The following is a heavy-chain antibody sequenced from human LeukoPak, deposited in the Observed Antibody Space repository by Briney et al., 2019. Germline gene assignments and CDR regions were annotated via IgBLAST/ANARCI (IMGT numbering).Heavy chain of an antibody. CDR3: ARAYKDRSLAGKKEFFQH. Sequence: GGSLRLSCAASGFTFDNYAMNWVRQVPGKGLEWISLISWNSGTIGYADSVKGRFTISRDNANNFLYLQMNSLRAEDTALYYCARAYKDRSLAGKKEFFQHWGQGILVTVSS. CDR1: GFTFDNYA. J-gene: IGHJ1*01. V-gene: IGHV3-9*01. D-gene: IGHD6-19*01. CDR2: ISWNSGTI.